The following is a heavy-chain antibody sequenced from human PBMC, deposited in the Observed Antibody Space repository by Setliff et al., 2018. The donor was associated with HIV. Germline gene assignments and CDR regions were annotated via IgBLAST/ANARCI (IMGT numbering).Heavy chain of an antibody. CDR3: ARDPSSGWSYYFDY. CDR2: ISHSGST. D-gene: IGHD6-19*01. V-gene: IGHV4-4*02. CDR1: GGSIMTGDW. J-gene: IGHJ4*02. Sequence: PSETLSLTCAVSGGSIMTGDWWSWVRQSPGKRLEWIGEISHSGSTNYNPSLRSRVTMSVDKSNNQFSLKLSSVTAADTAVYYCARDPSSGWSYYFDYWGQGTLVTVSS.